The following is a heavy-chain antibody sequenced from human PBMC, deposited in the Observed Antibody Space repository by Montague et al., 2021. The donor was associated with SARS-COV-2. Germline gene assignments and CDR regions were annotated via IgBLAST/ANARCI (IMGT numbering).Heavy chain of an antibody. D-gene: IGHD4/OR15-4a*01. CDR3: ARGGYGGWTGYYFDY. V-gene: IGHV4-4*02. CDR1: GGSISSSNW. J-gene: IGHJ4*02. CDR2: IHHSGST. Sequence: TLSLTCAVSGGSISSSNWWSWVRQPPGKGLEWIGEIHHSGSTNYNPSLKSRVTMSVDRSKNHFSLRQSSVTAADTAMYYCARGGYGGWTGYYFDYWGQGTLVTVSS.